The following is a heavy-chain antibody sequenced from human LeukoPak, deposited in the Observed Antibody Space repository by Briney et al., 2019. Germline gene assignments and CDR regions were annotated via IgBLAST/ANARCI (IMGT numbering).Heavy chain of an antibody. CDR3: ATQRGSYLWGTDFDY. CDR1: GYTFTGYY. V-gene: IGHV1-2*02. J-gene: IGHJ4*02. CDR2: INPNSGDT. D-gene: IGHD3-16*01. Sequence: ASVKVSCKASGYTFTGYYMHWVRQAPGQGLEWMGWINPNSGDTKYAQRFQGRVTMTRDTSISTAYMELSRLKSDDTAVYYCATQRGSYLWGTDFDYWGQGTLVTVSS.